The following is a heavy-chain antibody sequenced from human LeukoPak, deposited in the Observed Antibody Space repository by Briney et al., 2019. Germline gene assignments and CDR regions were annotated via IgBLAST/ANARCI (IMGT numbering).Heavy chain of an antibody. D-gene: IGHD3-9*01. CDR1: GGSISSYY. Sequence: PSETLSLTCTVSGGSISSYYWSWIRQPPGKGLEWIGYIYYSGSTNYNPSLKSRVTISVDTSKNQFSLKLSSVTAADTAVYYCACFDWYSTPAYMDVWGKGPRSPSP. J-gene: IGHJ6*03. CDR2: IYYSGST. CDR3: ACFDWYSTPAYMDV. V-gene: IGHV4-59*01.